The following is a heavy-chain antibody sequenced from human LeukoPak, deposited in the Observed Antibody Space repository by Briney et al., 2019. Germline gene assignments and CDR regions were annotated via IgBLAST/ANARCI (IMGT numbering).Heavy chain of an antibody. V-gene: IGHV3-64*02. Sequence: PGGSLTLSCAASGCTFSGNTMRWVGHAPGEGLEYFSAISSNGGTTNYKDSVKSRFTLSIDKSKNTLSLQMSSVSAEDMAVYYCARGYNWNVRGCFDYWGQGTLVTVSS. CDR2: ISSNGGTT. J-gene: IGHJ4*02. CDR3: ARGYNWNVRGCFDY. D-gene: IGHD1-20*01. CDR1: GCTFSGNT.